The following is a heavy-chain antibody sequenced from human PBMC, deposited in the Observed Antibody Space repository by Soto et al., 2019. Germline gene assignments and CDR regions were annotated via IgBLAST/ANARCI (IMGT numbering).Heavy chain of an antibody. CDR2: IYSGGGT. CDR1: GFTVSSNF. CDR3: ARDRSSSCCYYYGVDV. V-gene: IGHV3-53*01. D-gene: IGHD2-2*01. J-gene: IGHJ6*02. Sequence: EVQLVESGGGLIHPGGSLRLSCVASGFTVSSNFMSWVRQAPGKGLEWVSLIYSGGGTYYADSVKGRFTISRDNSKNTMYRQMNSLRAEDTAVYYCARDRSSSCCYYYGVDVWGQGTTVTVSS.